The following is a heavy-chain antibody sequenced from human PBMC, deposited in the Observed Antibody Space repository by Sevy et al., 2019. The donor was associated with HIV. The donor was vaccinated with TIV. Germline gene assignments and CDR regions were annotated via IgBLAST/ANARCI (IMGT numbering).Heavy chain of an antibody. CDR1: GGTFSSYA. J-gene: IGHJ3*02. CDR3: AREESSSDAFDI. V-gene: IGHV1-69*13. D-gene: IGHD6-6*01. CDR2: IIPIFGTA. Sequence: ASVKVSCKASGGTFSSYAISWVRQAPGQGLEWMGGIIPIFGTANYAQKFQGRVTITADESTSTAYMELSSLRSGDTAVYYCAREESSSDAFDIWGQGTMVTVSS.